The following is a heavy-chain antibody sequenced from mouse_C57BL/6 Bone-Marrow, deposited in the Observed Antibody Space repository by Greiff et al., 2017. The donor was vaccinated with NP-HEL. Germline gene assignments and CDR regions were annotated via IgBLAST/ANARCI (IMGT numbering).Heavy chain of an antibody. D-gene: IGHD1-1*01. CDR3: ARDEEHYYGSSPHYYARDY. CDR1: GYTFTSYG. V-gene: IGHV1-81*01. J-gene: IGHJ4*01. CDR2: IYPRSGNT. Sequence: QVQLQQSGAELARPGASVKLSCKASGYTFTSYGISWVKQRTGQGLEWIGEIYPRSGNTYYNEKFKGKATLTADKSSSTAYMELRSLTSEDAAVYFCARDEEHYYGSSPHYYARDYWGQGTSGTVSS.